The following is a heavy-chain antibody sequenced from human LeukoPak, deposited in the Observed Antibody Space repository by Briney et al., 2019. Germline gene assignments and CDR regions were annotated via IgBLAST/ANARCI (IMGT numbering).Heavy chain of an antibody. J-gene: IGHJ4*02. CDR3: ARSAGAGASSKHPFDY. D-gene: IGHD6-19*01. CDR2: INPSGGST. CDR1: GYTFTGYY. V-gene: IGHV1-46*01. Sequence: GASVKVSCKASGYTFTGYYMHWVRQVPGQGLEWMGIINPSGGSTSYAQKFQGRVTMTRDMSTSTAYMELSSLRSEDTAVYYCARSAGAGASSKHPFDYWGLGTLVTVSS.